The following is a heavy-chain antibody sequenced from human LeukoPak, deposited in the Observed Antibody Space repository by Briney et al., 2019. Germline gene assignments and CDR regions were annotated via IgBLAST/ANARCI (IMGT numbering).Heavy chain of an antibody. CDR3: AKCYAYYDSSGDFDY. Sequence: GGSLRFSCAASGFSFNNYNMHWVRQAPGKGLEWVALIWYDGSNKYYGDSVKGRFTISRDNSKNTLYLQMNSLRAEDTAVYYCAKCYAYYDSSGDFDYWGQGTLVTVSS. D-gene: IGHD3-22*01. J-gene: IGHJ4*02. V-gene: IGHV3-33*06. CDR2: IWYDGSNK. CDR1: GFSFNNYN.